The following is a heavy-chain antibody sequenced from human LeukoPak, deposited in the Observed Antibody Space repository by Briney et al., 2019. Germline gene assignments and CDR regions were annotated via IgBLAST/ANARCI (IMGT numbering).Heavy chain of an antibody. CDR2: IYHSGST. D-gene: IGHD5-18*01. Sequence: PSETLSLTCTVSGYSISSGYYWGWIRQPPGKGLEWIGTIYHSGSTYYNPSLKSRVTISVDTSKNQFSLKLSSVTAADTAVYYCARDLDTWWFDPWGQGTLVTVSS. CDR3: ARDLDTWWFDP. V-gene: IGHV4-38-2*02. CDR1: GYSISSGYY. J-gene: IGHJ5*02.